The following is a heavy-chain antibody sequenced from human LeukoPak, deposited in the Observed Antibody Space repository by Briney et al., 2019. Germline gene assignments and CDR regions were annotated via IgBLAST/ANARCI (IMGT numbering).Heavy chain of an antibody. CDR3: ARAGRYYYYGMDV. CDR1: GGSLSSYY. J-gene: IGHJ6*02. Sequence: PSETLSLTCTVSGGSLSSYYWSWIRQPPGKGLEWIGYIYYSGNTNYNPSLKSRVTISVDTSKNQFSLKLNSVTAADTAVYYCARAGRYYYYGMDVWGQGTTVTVSS. CDR2: IYYSGNT. V-gene: IGHV4-59*01.